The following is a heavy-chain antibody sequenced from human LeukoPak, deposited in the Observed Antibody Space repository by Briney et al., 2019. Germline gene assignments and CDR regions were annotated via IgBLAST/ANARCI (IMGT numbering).Heavy chain of an antibody. D-gene: IGHD1-26*01. CDR3: ARDPTWGLLVGATRAYFDY. CDR1: GYTFTGYY. Sequence: ASVKVSCKASGYTFTGYYMHWVRQAPGQGLEWMGWINPNSGGTNYAQKFQGRVAMTRDTSISTAYMELSRLRSDDTAVYYCARDPTWGLLVGATRAYFDYWGQGTLVTVSS. CDR2: INPNSGGT. J-gene: IGHJ4*02. V-gene: IGHV1-2*02.